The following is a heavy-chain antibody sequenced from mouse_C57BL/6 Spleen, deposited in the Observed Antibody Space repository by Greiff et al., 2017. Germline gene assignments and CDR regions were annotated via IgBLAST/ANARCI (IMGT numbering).Heavy chain of an antibody. V-gene: IGHV5-12*01. Sequence: EVKLVESGGGLVQPGGSLKLSCAASGFTFSDYYMYWVRQTPEKRLEWVAYISNGGGSTYYPDTVKGRFTISRDNAKNTLYLQMSRLKSEDTAMYYGARQENLFYYAMDYWGQGTSVTVSS. J-gene: IGHJ4*01. CDR2: ISNGGGST. CDR1: GFTFSDYY. CDR3: ARQENLFYYAMDY.